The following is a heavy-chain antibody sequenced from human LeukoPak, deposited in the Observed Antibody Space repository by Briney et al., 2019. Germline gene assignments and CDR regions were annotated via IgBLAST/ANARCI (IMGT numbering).Heavy chain of an antibody. CDR3: ARGGRNSIIRGAFDY. J-gene: IGHJ4*02. CDR1: GFTFSSYA. CDR2: FYSGDSP. V-gene: IGHV3-23*03. D-gene: IGHD3-10*01. Sequence: GGSLRLSCAASGFTFSSYAMSWVRQAPGKGLEWVSVFYSGDSPYYADSVKGRFTISRDSSKNTLYLQMNSLRAEDTAVYYCARGGRNSIIRGAFDYWGQGTLVTVSS.